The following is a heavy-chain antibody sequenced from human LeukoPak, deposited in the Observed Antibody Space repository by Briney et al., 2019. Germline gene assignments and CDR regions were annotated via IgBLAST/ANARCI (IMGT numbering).Heavy chain of an antibody. J-gene: IGHJ3*02. CDR3: ARHHNYYDSSGYYYNRRDAFDI. CDR1: GGSISSYY. V-gene: IGHV4-59*08. CDR2: IYYSGST. Sequence: SQTLSLTCTVSGGSISSYYWSWIRQPPGKGLEWIGYIYYSGSTNYSPSLKSRVTISVDTSKNQFSLKLSSVTAADTAVYYCARHHNYYDSSGYYYNRRDAFDIWGQGTMVTVSS. D-gene: IGHD3-22*01.